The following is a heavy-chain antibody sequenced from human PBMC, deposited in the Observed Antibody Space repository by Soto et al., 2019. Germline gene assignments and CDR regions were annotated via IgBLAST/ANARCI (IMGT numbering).Heavy chain of an antibody. Sequence: PSETLSLTCAVSGGSISSGGYSWSWIRQPPGKGLEWIGYIYHSGSTYYNPSLKSRVTISVDRSKNQFSLKLSSVTAADTAVYYCARRYGTVFDYWGQGTLVTVSS. V-gene: IGHV4-30-2*02. CDR3: ARRYGTVFDY. CDR2: IYHSGST. D-gene: IGHD1-7*01. CDR1: GGSISSGGYS. J-gene: IGHJ4*02.